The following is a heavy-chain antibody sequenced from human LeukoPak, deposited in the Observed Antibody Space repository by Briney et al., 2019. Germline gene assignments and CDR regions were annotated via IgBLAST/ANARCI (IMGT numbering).Heavy chain of an antibody. Sequence: GGSLRLSCTASGFIFGDYAMSWFRQAPGKGLEWVGFIRSKAYGGTTEYAASVKGRFTISRDDSKSIAYLQMNSLKTEDTAVYYCTRETTDSSSWPNNWFDPWGQGTLVTVSS. CDR3: TRETTDSSSWPNNWFDP. V-gene: IGHV3-49*03. CDR2: IRSKAYGGTT. J-gene: IGHJ5*02. D-gene: IGHD6-13*01. CDR1: GFIFGDYA.